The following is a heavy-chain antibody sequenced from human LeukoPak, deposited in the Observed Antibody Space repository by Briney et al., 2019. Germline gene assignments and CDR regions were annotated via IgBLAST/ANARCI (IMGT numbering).Heavy chain of an antibody. CDR1: GYTFTSYG. V-gene: IGHV1-3*01. CDR3: ARVPLHDDSGHYYPH. CDR2: INGGNGNT. J-gene: IGHJ1*01. D-gene: IGHD3-22*01. Sequence: ASVKVSCKTSGYTFTSYGMHWVRQAPGQSLEWMGWINGGNGNTKYSEKFQGRVTIIRDTSASTAYMELSSLRSEDTAVYYCARVPLHDDSGHYYPHWGQGTLVTVSS.